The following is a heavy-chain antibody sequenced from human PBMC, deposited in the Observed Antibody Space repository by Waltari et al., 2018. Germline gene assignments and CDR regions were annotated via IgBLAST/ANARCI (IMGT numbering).Heavy chain of an antibody. J-gene: IGHJ3*02. CDR3: ARVTYYYDSSGYHDAFDI. Sequence: QVQLQQSGPGLVKPSQTLSLTCAIPGASVSSNSAAWNWIRQSPSRGLEWLGRTYYRSKWYNDYAVSVKSRITINPDTSKNQFSLQLNSVTPEDTAVYYCARVTYYYDSSGYHDAFDIWGQGTMVTVSS. D-gene: IGHD3-22*01. V-gene: IGHV6-1*01. CDR2: TYYRSKWYN. CDR1: GASVSSNSAA.